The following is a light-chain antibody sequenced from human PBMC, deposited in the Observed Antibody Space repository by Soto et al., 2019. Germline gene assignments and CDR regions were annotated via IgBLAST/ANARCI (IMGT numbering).Light chain of an antibody. CDR2: DIF. Sequence: EIVMTQSPATLSVSPGERATLSCRASQSVGSDLAWYQQKPGQAPRLVIYDIFTTATGVPTRISGSGSGTEFTLTIRSLQSEVFAVYYCQQYNSWPLTFGGGTKVEIK. V-gene: IGKV3D-15*01. CDR3: QQYNSWPLT. J-gene: IGKJ4*01. CDR1: QSVGSD.